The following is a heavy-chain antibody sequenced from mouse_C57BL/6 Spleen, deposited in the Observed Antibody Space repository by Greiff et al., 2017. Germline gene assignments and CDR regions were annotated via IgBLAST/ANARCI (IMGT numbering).Heavy chain of an antibody. J-gene: IGHJ1*03. Sequence: QVQLQQSGAELVKPGASVKISCKASGYAFSSYWMNWVKQRPGKGLEWIGQIYPGDGDTNYNGKFKGKATLTADKSSSTAYMQLSSLPSEDSAVYFCARYYYGSSYGYFDVWGTGTTVTVSS. D-gene: IGHD1-1*01. CDR1: GYAFSSYW. CDR2: IYPGDGDT. V-gene: IGHV1-80*01. CDR3: ARYYYGSSYGYFDV.